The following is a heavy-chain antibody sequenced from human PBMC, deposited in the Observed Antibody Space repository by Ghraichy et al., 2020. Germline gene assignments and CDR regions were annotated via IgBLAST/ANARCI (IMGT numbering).Heavy chain of an antibody. CDR3: AKDKEGDKWILNPDAFDI. CDR1: GFTFSSYA. V-gene: IGHV3-23*01. J-gene: IGHJ3*02. D-gene: IGHD3-16*01. Sequence: GGSLRLSCAASGFTFSSYAMSWVRQAPGKGLEWVSAISGSGGSTYYADSVKGRFTISRDNSKNTLYLQMNSLRAEDTAVYYCAKDKEGDKWILNPDAFDIWGQGTMVTVSS. CDR2: ISGSGGST.